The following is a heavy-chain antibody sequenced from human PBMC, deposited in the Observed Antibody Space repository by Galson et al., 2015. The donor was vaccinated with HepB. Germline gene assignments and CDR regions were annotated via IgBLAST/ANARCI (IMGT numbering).Heavy chain of an antibody. CDR1: GGTFSSYA. Sequence: SVKVSCKASGGTFSSYAISWVRQAPGQGLEWMGGIIPIFGTANYAQKFQGRVTITADESTSTAYMELSSRRSEDTAVYYCAREGVVRGPKVSYYGMDVCGQGTTVTVSS. CDR2: IIPIFGTA. D-gene: IGHD3-10*01. J-gene: IGHJ6*02. V-gene: IGHV1-69*13. CDR3: AREGVVRGPKVSYYGMDV.